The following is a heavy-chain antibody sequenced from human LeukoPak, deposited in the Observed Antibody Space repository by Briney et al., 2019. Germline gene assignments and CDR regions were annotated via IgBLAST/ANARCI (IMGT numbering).Heavy chain of an antibody. CDR3: ARGPPGTLIVLDAFDI. CDR2: ISPYNYNT. J-gene: IGHJ3*02. Sequence: ASVKVSCKTSGYTSTYYGINWVRQAPGQGLEWMGWISPYNYNTNYAQKFQGRVTLTTDTSTSTAYMELRSLRSDDTAVFFCARGPPGTLIVLDAFDIWGQGTLVTVSS. CDR1: GYTSTYYG. D-gene: IGHD3-22*01. V-gene: IGHV1-18*01.